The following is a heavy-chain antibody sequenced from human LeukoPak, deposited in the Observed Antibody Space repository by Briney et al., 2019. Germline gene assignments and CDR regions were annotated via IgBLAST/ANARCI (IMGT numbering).Heavy chain of an antibody. D-gene: IGHD5-24*01. CDR2: IYYSGST. Sequence: SETLSLTCTVSGGSISSSSYYWSWIRQPPGKGLEWIGYIYYSGSTNYNPSLKSRVTISVDTSKNQFSLKLSSVTAADTAVYYCAGRRDGYNYGDYFDYWGQGTLVTVSS. CDR1: GGSISSSSYY. J-gene: IGHJ4*02. CDR3: AGRRDGYNYGDYFDY. V-gene: IGHV4-61*01.